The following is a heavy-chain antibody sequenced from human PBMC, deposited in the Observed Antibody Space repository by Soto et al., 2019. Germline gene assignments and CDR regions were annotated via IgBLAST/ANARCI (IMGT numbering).Heavy chain of an antibody. CDR1: GFTFSSYA. CDR3: AKGFSSSGAFDI. CDR2: ISGSGGST. D-gene: IGHD2-15*01. Sequence: PXESLRLSCAASGFTFSSYAMSGVRQAPGKGLEWVSAISGSGGSTYYADSVKGRFTISRDNSKNTLYLQMNSLRAEDTAVYYCAKGFSSSGAFDIWGQGTMVTVSS. J-gene: IGHJ3*02. V-gene: IGHV3-23*01.